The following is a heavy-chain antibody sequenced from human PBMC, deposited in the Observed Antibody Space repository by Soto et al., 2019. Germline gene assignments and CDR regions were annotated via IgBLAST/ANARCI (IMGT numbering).Heavy chain of an antibody. CDR2: INPSGGST. CDR1: GYTFINNY. Sequence: QVQLVQSGAEVKKPGASVKVSCKASGYTFINNYIHWVRQAPGQGLAWMGLINPSGGSTTYAQKFQGRVTMTRDTSASTVYMELSSLRSEDTAVYYCARADGMDVWGQGTTVTVSS. J-gene: IGHJ6*02. D-gene: IGHD6-19*01. CDR3: ARADGMDV. V-gene: IGHV1-46*01.